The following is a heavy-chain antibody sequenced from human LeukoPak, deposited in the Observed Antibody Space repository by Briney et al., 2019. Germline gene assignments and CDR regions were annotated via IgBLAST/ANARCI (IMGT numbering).Heavy chain of an antibody. J-gene: IGHJ4*02. Sequence: PGGSLRLSCAASGFTFSSYWMSWVPQAPGKGLEWVANIKQDGSEKYYVDSVKGRFTISRDNAKNSLYLQMNSLRAEDTAVYYCARGSRYYDILTGYGYWGQGTLVTVSS. CDR3: ARGSRYYDILTGYGY. D-gene: IGHD3-9*01. V-gene: IGHV3-7*01. CDR1: GFTFSSYW. CDR2: IKQDGSEK.